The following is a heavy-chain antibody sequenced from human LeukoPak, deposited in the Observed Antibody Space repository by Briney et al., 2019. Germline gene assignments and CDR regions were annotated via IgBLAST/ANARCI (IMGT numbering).Heavy chain of an antibody. D-gene: IGHD3-10*01. CDR1: GVSITNHY. CDR2: ISYSGYT. CDR3: ARGVFGAYFDY. V-gene: IGHV4-59*11. Sequence: SETLPLTCTVSGVSITNHYWSWIRQPPGKGLEWIGYISYSGYTEYPPSLKSRVTISVDTSKNQFSLKLNSVTAADTAVYYCARGVFGAYFDYWGLGALVTVSS. J-gene: IGHJ4*02.